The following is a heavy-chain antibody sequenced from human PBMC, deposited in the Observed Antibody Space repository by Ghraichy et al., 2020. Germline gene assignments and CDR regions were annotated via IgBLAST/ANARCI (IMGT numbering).Heavy chain of an antibody. CDR1: GGSISSGGYS. J-gene: IGHJ4*02. CDR3: ARAWDDYSNQYYFDY. V-gene: IGHV4-30-2*01. D-gene: IGHD4-11*01. Sequence: SETLSLTCAVSGGSISSGGYSWSWIRQPPGKGLEWIGYIYHSGSTYYNPSLKSRVTISVDRSKNQFSLKLSSVTAADTAVYYCARAWDDYSNQYYFDYWGQGTLVTVSS. CDR2: IYHSGST.